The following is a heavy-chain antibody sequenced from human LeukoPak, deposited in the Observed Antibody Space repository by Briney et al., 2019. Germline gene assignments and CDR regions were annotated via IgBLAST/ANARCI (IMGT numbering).Heavy chain of an antibody. J-gene: IGHJ6*02. CDR3: ARVTGAPGYYDSSGYYPPRVYYYGMDV. CDR1: GGTFSSYA. V-gene: IGHV1-69*06. Sequence: ASVKVSCKASGGTFSSYAISWVRQAPGQGLEWMGGIIPIFGTANYAQKFQGRVTITADKSTSTAYMEPSSLRSEDTAVYYCARVTGAPGYYDSSGYYPPRVYYYGMDVWGQGTTVTVSS. CDR2: IIPIFGTA. D-gene: IGHD3-22*01.